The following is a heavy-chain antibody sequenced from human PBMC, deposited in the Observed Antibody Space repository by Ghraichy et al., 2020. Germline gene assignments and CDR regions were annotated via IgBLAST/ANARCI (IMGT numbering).Heavy chain of an antibody. D-gene: IGHD2-21*01. J-gene: IGHJ6*03. V-gene: IGHV4-30-4*08. Sequence: SETLSLTCTVSGGSISSGDYYWSWIRQPPGKGLEWIGYIYYSGSTYYNPSLKSRVTISVDTSKNQFSLKLSSVTAADTAVYYCARAPRRCGGDCGFHYYYMDVWGKGTTVTVSS. CDR2: IYYSGST. CDR3: ARAPRRCGGDCGFHYYYMDV. CDR1: GGSISSGDYY.